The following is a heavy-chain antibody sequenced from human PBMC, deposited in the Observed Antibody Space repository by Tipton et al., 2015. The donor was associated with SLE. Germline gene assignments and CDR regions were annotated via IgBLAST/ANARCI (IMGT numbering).Heavy chain of an antibody. Sequence: SLRLSCTGSGFTFGDYAVNWVRQAPGKGLVWVSRVNTDGVTTEYAHSVRGRFTISRDNAKSTVYLQMNSLTVEDTAVYYCVRGILGDPVAFDMWGQGTMAIVSS. D-gene: IGHD2/OR15-2a*01. J-gene: IGHJ3*02. CDR1: GFTFGDYA. V-gene: IGHV3-74*03. CDR3: VRGILGDPVAFDM. CDR2: VNTDGVTT.